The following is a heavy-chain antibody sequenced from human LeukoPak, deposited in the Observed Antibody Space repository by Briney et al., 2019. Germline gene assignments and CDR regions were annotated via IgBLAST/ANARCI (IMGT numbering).Heavy chain of an antibody. D-gene: IGHD3-22*01. V-gene: IGHV1-69*05. CDR1: GGTFSSYA. Sequence: GASVKVSCKASGGTFSSYAISWVRQAPGQGLEWMGGIIPIFGTANYAQKFQGRVTITTDESTSTAYMELSSLRSEHTAVYYCARGCVYDSSPQGRYYMDVGGKGTTVTVSS. J-gene: IGHJ6*03. CDR2: IIPIFGTA. CDR3: ARGCVYDSSPQGRYYMDV.